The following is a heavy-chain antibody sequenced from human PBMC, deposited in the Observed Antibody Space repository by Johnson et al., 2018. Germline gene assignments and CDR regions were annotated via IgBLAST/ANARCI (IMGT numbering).Heavy chain of an antibody. V-gene: IGHV3-23*04. CDR1: GFTFSSYS. Sequence: VRLVQAGGGLVQPGGSLRLSCTASGFTFSSYSWSWVRQSPEKGLEWTSDKSTLGHSTNNAHAMKVRVPISRDNSTNTLYLQLGSLRAEDTAVYFCANSISDYGDYVDLQNWGQGTLVTVSS. J-gene: IGHJ1*01. CDR3: ANSISDYGDYVDLQN. CDR2: KSTLGHST. D-gene: IGHD4-17*01.